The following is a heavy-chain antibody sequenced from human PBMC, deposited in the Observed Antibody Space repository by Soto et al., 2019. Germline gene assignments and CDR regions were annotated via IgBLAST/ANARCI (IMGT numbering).Heavy chain of an antibody. Sequence: PSETLSLTCAVYGGSFSGYYWSWIRQPPGKGLEWIGEINHSGSTNYNPSLKSRVTISVDTSKNQFSLKLSSVTAADTAVYYCARGMVNYFDYWGQGTLVTVSS. CDR1: GGSFSGYY. V-gene: IGHV4-34*01. D-gene: IGHD5-18*01. CDR3: ARGMVNYFDY. CDR2: INHSGST. J-gene: IGHJ4*02.